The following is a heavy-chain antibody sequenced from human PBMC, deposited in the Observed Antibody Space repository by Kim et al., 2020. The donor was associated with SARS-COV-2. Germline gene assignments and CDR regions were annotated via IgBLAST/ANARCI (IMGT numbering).Heavy chain of an antibody. Sequence: GGSLRLSCAASGFTFSSYAMSWVRQAPGKGLEWVSAISGSGGSTYYADSVKGRFTISRDNSKNTLYLQMNSLRAEDTAVYYCAKEEGGYSGYSLYYFDYWGQGTLVTVSS. CDR2: ISGSGGST. J-gene: IGHJ4*02. CDR1: GFTFSSYA. D-gene: IGHD5-12*01. V-gene: IGHV3-23*01. CDR3: AKEEGGYSGYSLYYFDY.